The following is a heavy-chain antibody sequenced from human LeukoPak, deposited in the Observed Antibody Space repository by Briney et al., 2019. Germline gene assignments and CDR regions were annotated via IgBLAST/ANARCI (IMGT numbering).Heavy chain of an antibody. J-gene: IGHJ6*02. V-gene: IGHV3-33*01. CDR3: ARDAPLRYFDWLSYGMDV. D-gene: IGHD3-9*01. Sequence: GRSLRLSCAASGFTFSSYGMHWVRQAPGKGLEWVEFIWYDGRNKYYADSVKGRFTISRDNSKNTLYLQMNSLRAEDTAVYYCARDAPLRYFDWLSYGMDVWGQGTTVTVSS. CDR2: IWYDGRNK. CDR1: GFTFSSYG.